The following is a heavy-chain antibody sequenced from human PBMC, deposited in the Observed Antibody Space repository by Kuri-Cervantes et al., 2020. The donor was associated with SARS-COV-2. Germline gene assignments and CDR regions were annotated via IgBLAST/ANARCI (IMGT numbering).Heavy chain of an antibody. J-gene: IGHJ4*02. CDR1: GFTVSSNY. Sequence: GGSLRLTCAASGFTVSSNYMSWVRQAPGKGLEWVSVIYSGGSTYYADSVKGRFTISRDNSKNTLYLQMNSLRAEDTAVYYCARVVGIRGYFDYWGQGTLVTVSS. V-gene: IGHV3-53*01. D-gene: IGHD3-10*01. CDR3: ARVVGIRGYFDY. CDR2: IYSGGST.